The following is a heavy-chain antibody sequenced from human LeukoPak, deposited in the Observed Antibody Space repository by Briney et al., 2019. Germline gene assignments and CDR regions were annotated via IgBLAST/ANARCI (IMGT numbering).Heavy chain of an antibody. CDR2: ISGSGGST. CDR1: GFTFSSYA. CDR3: AKDQGGPYYYYYYGMDV. D-gene: IGHD3-16*01. V-gene: IGHV3-23*01. Sequence: GGSLRLSCAASGFTFSSYAMSWVRQAPGKGLEWVSAISGSGGSTYYADSVKGRFTISRDNSKNTLYLQMNSLRAEDTAVYYRAKDQGGPYYYYYYGMDVWGQGTTVTVSS. J-gene: IGHJ6*02.